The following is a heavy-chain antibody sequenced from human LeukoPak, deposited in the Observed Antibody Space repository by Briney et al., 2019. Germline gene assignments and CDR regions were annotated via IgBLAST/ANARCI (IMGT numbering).Heavy chain of an antibody. J-gene: IGHJ5*02. CDR1: GGSISSYY. CDR3: AGPSYSSGGPNWSAP. V-gene: IGHV4-59*01. CDR2: IYYSGST. Sequence: PSETLSLTCTVSGGSISSYYWSWIRQPPGKGLEWIGYIYYSGSTNYNPSLKSRVTISVDTSKNQFSLKLSSVTAAATAVYYCAGPSYSSGGPNWSAPGGREPGVTVSS. D-gene: IGHD6-25*01.